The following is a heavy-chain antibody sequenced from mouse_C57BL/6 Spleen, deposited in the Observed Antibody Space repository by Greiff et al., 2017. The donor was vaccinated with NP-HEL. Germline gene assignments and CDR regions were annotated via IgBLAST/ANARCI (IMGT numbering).Heavy chain of an antibody. Sequence: VQLQQPGAELVKPGASVKMSCKASGYTFTSYWITWVKQRPGQGLEWIGDIYPGSGSTNYNEKFKSKATLTVDTSSSTAYMQLSSLTSEDSAVYYCARLRIYDGYYAPFAYWGQGTLVTVSA. CDR3: ARLRIYDGYYAPFAY. J-gene: IGHJ3*01. CDR1: GYTFTSYW. V-gene: IGHV1-55*01. CDR2: IYPGSGST. D-gene: IGHD2-3*01.